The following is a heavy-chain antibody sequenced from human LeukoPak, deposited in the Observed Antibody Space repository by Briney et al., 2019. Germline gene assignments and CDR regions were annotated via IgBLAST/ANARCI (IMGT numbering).Heavy chain of an antibody. CDR2: IRSKAYGGTT. Sequence: PGGSLRLSCVASGFTFSTYSMSWFRQAPGKGLEWVGFIRSKAYGGTTEYAASVKGRFTISRDDSKSIAYLQMNSLKTEDTAVYYCTRDPEYSYGSIDVWGQGTTVTVSS. J-gene: IGHJ6*02. D-gene: IGHD5-18*01. V-gene: IGHV3-49*03. CDR1: GFTFSTYS. CDR3: TRDPEYSYGSIDV.